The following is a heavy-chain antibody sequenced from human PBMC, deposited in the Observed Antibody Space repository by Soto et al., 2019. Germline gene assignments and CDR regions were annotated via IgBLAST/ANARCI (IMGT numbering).Heavy chain of an antibody. CDR1: SGSISSSNW. CDR2: IYHSGST. Sequence: QVQLQESGPGLVKPSGTLSLTCAVSSGSISSSNWWSWVSQPPGKGLEWIGEIYHSGSTNYNPSLKSRVTISVDKSKNHFSLKLSSVTAADTAVYYCARVDPTVTKDRGYFDYWGQGTLVTVSS. D-gene: IGHD4-17*01. J-gene: IGHJ4*02. V-gene: IGHV4-4*02. CDR3: ARVDPTVTKDRGYFDY.